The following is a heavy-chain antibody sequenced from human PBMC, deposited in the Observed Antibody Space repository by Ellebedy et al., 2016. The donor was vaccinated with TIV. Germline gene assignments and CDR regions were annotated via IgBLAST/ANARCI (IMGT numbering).Heavy chain of an antibody. D-gene: IGHD3-16*01. CDR2: IDPSDSTT. Sequence: GESLKISCQGSGYRFTSYWISWVRQMPGKGLEWMGRIDPSDSTTNYSPSFQVHVTISADKSITTAFLQWRSLRASDTAIYYCARHERKGGGIWGQGTLVTVSS. J-gene: IGHJ4*02. V-gene: IGHV5-10-1*01. CDR3: ARHERKGGGI. CDR1: GYRFTSYW.